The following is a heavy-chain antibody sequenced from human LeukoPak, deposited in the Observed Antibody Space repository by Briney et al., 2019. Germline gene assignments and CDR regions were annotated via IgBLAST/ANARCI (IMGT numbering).Heavy chain of an antibody. CDR1: GGSISSGGYS. CDR2: IYHSGST. V-gene: IGHV4-30-2*01. J-gene: IGHJ4*02. CDR3: ARVSSSWYPNDY. D-gene: IGHD6-13*01. Sequence: SETLSLTCAVSGGSISSGGYSWSWIRQPPGKGLEWIGYIYHSGSTYYNPSLKSRVTISVDTSKNQFSLKLRSVTAADTAVYYCARVSSSWYPNDYWGQGTLVTVSS.